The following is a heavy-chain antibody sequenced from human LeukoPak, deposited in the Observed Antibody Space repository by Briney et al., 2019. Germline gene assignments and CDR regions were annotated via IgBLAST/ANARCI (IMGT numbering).Heavy chain of an antibody. J-gene: IGHJ4*02. CDR3: ARDVGYDSSGSYPYYFDY. D-gene: IGHD3-22*01. CDR1: RFTFSSYW. Sequence: PGGSLRLSCAASRFTFSSYWMTWVRQAPGKGLEWVANIKQDGGEKHYVDFVQGRFTISRDNAKNSLYLKMNSLRAEDKAVYYCARDVGYDSSGSYPYYFDYWGLGTLVTVSS. CDR2: IKQDGGEK. V-gene: IGHV3-7*05.